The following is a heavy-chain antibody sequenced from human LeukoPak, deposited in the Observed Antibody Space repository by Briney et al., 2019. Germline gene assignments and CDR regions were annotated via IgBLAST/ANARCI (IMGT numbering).Heavy chain of an antibody. CDR2: IYSDNT. Sequence: GGSLRLSCTVSGFTVSSNSMSWVRQAPGKGLEWVSFIYSDNTHYSDSVKGRFTISRDNSKNTLYLEVISLTAEDTAVYYCAKDDAWLRFGEWSQGTLVTVSS. CDR1: GFTVSSNS. J-gene: IGHJ4*02. D-gene: IGHD3-10*01. V-gene: IGHV3-53*01. CDR3: AKDDAWLRFGE.